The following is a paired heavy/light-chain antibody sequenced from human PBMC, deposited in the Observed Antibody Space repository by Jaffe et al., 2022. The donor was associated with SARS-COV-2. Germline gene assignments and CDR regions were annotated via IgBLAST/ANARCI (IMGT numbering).Heavy chain of an antibody. CDR3: AKMGGKNDFWRGLHYFYYGMDV. CDR2: IGHDGGGI. CDR1: GFTFSTYA. V-gene: IGHV3-23*01. D-gene: IGHD3-3*01. Sequence: EVQLLESGGGLVQPGGSLRLACAASGFTFSTYAMTWVRQAPGKGLEWVSVIGHDGGGIYYADSLKGRFTISRDNSNNTLFLQVNSLRAEDTAVYYCAKMGGKNDFWRGLHYFYYGMDVWGQGTTVTVSS. J-gene: IGHJ6*02.
Light chain of an antibody. Sequence: DIQMTQSPSSLSASLGDRVTIACRASQSISSYLNWYQQKPGRAPKLLIYAASSLQSGVPSRFSGSGSGTDFTLTITSLQPEDFASYYCQQSFSTPWTFGQGTKVEIK. CDR3: QQSFSTPWT. V-gene: IGKV1-39*01. CDR1: QSISSY. CDR2: AAS. J-gene: IGKJ1*01.